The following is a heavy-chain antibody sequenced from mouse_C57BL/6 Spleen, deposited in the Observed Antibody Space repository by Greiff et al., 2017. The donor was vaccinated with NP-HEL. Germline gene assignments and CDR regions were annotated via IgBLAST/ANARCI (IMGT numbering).Heavy chain of an antibody. Sequence: QVQLQQSGPELVKPGASVKISCKASGYAFSSSWMNWVKQRPGQGLEWLGRIYPGDGDTNYNGKFKGKATLTADKSSSTAYMQLSSLTSEDSAVYFCARSGSSNYYAMDYWGQGTSVTVSS. CDR2: IYPGDGDT. CDR3: ARSGSSNYYAMDY. CDR1: GYAFSSSW. J-gene: IGHJ4*01. D-gene: IGHD1-1*01. V-gene: IGHV1-82*01.